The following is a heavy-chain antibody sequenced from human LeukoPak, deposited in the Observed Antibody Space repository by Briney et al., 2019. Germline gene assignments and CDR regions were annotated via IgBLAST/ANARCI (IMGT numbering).Heavy chain of an antibody. CDR1: GFPFTSYS. CDR2: ISASGSNI. V-gene: IGHV3-48*01. Sequence: GGSLTLSCAVSGFPFTSYSTNWVRQAPGKRREWVSYISASGSNIYYLDAVKGRFTVSRDNAMSSLFLQMDRPRAEDTAIYYCVRVKGTYFDFWGQGTLVTVSS. D-gene: IGHD1-1*01. CDR3: VRVKGTYFDF. J-gene: IGHJ4*02.